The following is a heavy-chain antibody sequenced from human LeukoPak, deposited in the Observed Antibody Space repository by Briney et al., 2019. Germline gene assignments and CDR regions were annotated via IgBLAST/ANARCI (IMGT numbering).Heavy chain of an antibody. D-gene: IGHD6-13*01. CDR1: GYSITSGYY. J-gene: IGHJ3*02. CDR2: IYHSGST. V-gene: IGHV4-38-2*02. CDR3: ARAQAAAGQYFFDI. Sequence: SETLSLTCTVSGYSITSGYYWGWIRQPPGKGLEWIGTIYHSGSTSYNPSLKSRVTISVDTSKNQFSLKLSSVTPEDTAVYYCARAQAAAGQYFFDIWGQGTMVTVSS.